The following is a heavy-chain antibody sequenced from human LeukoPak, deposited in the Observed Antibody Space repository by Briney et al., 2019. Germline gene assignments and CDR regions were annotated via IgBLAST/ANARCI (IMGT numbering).Heavy chain of an antibody. D-gene: IGHD2-15*01. Sequence: ASVKVSCKVSGYTLTELSMHWVRQAPGQGLEWMGWISAYNGNTNYAQKLQGRVTMTTDTSTSTAYMELRSLRSDDTAVYYCARGSGGSASPWGQGTLVTVSS. CDR2: ISAYNGNT. CDR3: ARGSGGSASP. J-gene: IGHJ5*02. CDR1: GYTLTELS. V-gene: IGHV1-18*01.